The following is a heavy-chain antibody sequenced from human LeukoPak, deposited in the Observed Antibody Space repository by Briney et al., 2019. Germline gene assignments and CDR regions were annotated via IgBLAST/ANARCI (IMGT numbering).Heavy chain of an antibody. D-gene: IGHD3-3*01. Sequence: ASVKVSCKASGYTFTSYDINWVRQATGQGLEWMGWISAYNGNTNYAQKLQGRVTMTTDTSTSTAYMELRSLRSDDTAVYYCARVRYYDFWSGYYSGEYADYWGQGTLVTVSS. CDR3: ARVRYYDFWSGYYSGEYADY. V-gene: IGHV1-18*01. J-gene: IGHJ4*02. CDR1: GYTFTSYD. CDR2: ISAYNGNT.